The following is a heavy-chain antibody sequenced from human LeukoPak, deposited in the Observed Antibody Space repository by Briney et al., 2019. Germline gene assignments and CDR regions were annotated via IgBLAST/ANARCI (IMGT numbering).Heavy chain of an antibody. CDR1: GFSFSSYW. V-gene: IGHV3-7*01. D-gene: IGHD1-14*01. CDR3: PRDPGSSAFDL. Sequence: GGSLRLSCAASGFSFSSYWMSRVRQTPENGLEFVGNIDRDGGVRNYMDSLKGRCTISRDNGKKSLYLKINSLRADDTAVYYCPRDPGSSAFDLWGRGALVTVSS. CDR2: IDRDGGVR. J-gene: IGHJ4*02.